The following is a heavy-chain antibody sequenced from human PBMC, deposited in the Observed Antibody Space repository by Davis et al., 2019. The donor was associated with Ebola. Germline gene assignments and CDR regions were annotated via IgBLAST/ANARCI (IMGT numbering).Heavy chain of an antibody. CDR1: GYTFTGYY. D-gene: IGHD3-3*01. CDR3: ARDWSGY. J-gene: IGHJ4*02. CDR2: TSTYNGNT. V-gene: IGHV1-18*04. Sequence: ASVKVSCKASGYTFTGYYIHWVRQAPGQGLEWMGWTSTYNGNTNYAEKFQGRVTMTTDTSTSTVYMELRSLRSDDTAVYYCARDWSGYWGQGTLVTVSS.